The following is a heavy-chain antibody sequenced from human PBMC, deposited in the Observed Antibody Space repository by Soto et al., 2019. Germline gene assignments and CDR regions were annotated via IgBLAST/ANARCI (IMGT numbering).Heavy chain of an antibody. CDR1: GYSFTSYW. Sequence: PGESLKISFKGSGYSFTSYWIGWVRQMPGKGLEWMGIIYPGDSDTTYSPSFQGQVTISADKSISTAYLQWSSLKASDTPMYYCARQNAAPENYYYGMDVWRQGTTVTVSS. V-gene: IGHV5-51*01. J-gene: IGHJ6*02. D-gene: IGHD6-6*01. CDR2: IYPGDSDT. CDR3: ARQNAAPENYYYGMDV.